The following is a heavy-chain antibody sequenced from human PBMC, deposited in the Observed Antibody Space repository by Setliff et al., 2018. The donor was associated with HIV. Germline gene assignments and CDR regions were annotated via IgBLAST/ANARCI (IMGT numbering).Heavy chain of an antibody. D-gene: IGHD1-26*01. Sequence: PSETLSLTCTVSGASISSSSYYWGWIRQPPGKGLGWIGSIYYSGSTYYNPSLKSRVTISVDTSRNQFSLKLSSVTAADTAVYYCARGVVGATYDVFDIWAQGTMVTVSS. CDR2: IYYSGST. CDR1: GASISSSSYY. J-gene: IGHJ3*02. V-gene: IGHV4-39*07. CDR3: ARGVVGATYDVFDI.